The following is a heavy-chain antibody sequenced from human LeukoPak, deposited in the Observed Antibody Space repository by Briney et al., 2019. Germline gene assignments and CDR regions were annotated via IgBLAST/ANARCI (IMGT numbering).Heavy chain of an antibody. CDR3: ARVGYDFWSGYSRPGDY. D-gene: IGHD3-3*01. CDR2: ISYDGSNK. Sequence: GGSLRLSCAASGFTFSSYAMHWVRQAPGKGLEWVAVISYDGSNKYYADSVKGRFTISRDNSKNTLYLQMNSLRAEDTAVYYCARVGYDFWSGYSRPGDYWGQGTLVTVSS. V-gene: IGHV3-30*14. CDR1: GFTFSSYA. J-gene: IGHJ4*02.